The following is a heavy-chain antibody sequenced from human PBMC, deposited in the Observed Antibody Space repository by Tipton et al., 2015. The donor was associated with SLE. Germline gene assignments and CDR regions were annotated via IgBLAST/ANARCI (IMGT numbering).Heavy chain of an antibody. Sequence: QSGAEVKKPGESLKISCKGSGYSFTSYWIGWVRQMPGKGPEWMGIIYPDDSNVIYSPSFRGQVTISVDKSINTAYLQWRSLKASDTGIYYCARVSSYYNYYMDFWGQGTTVIVSS. V-gene: IGHV5-51*03. J-gene: IGHJ6*03. CDR1: GYSFTSYW. CDR2: IYPDDSNV. CDR3: ARVSSYYNYYMDF.